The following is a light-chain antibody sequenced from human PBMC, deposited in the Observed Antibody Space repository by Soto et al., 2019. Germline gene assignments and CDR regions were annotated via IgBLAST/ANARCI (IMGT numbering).Light chain of an antibody. Sequence: QSALTQPASVSASPGQSITISCAGTSSDVGGWPHVSWYQQHPGKAPKLVIYEVSNRPSGVSSRFSGSKSGSTASLTISGLQAEDEADSYCCSYTSSSTLGFGGGTKLPVL. CDR2: EVS. CDR3: CSYTSSSTLG. V-gene: IGLV2-14*01. CDR1: SSDVGGWPH. J-gene: IGLJ2*01.